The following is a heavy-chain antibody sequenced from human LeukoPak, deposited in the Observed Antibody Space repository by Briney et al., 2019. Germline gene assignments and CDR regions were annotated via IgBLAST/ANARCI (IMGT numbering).Heavy chain of an antibody. CDR1: GASISSHY. V-gene: IGHV4-59*11. CDR3: AKLEVGRFDF. Sequence: SETLSLTCTVSGASISSHYWCWIRQSPGTGLEWIGDIYYRGSTTYNPSLKSRLSKSLDTSRNQFSLNLSSVTAADTAVYYCAKLEVGRFDFWGQGILVTVSS. J-gene: IGHJ5*01. CDR2: IYYRGST. D-gene: IGHD7-27*01.